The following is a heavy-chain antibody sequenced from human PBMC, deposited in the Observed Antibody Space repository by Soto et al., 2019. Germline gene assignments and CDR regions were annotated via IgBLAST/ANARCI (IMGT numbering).Heavy chain of an antibody. J-gene: IGHJ4*02. CDR1: GDSISSDKW. Sequence: QVQLQESGPGLVKPSGTLSLTCAVSGDSISSDKWWSWVRQPPGKGLEWVGENYHSVSTKYNPSLEGRVIISVDRSKNQFSLKLYSVTDADKAVYYCARGETQQQRDYWGQGTLVTVSS. CDR2: NYHSVST. V-gene: IGHV4-4*02. D-gene: IGHD6-25*01. CDR3: ARGETQQQRDY.